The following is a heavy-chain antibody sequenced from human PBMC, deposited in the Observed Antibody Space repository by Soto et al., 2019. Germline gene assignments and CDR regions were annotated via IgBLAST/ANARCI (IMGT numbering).Heavy chain of an antibody. J-gene: IGHJ4*02. D-gene: IGHD3-22*01. Sequence: PGGSLRLSCAASGLKFNEYAMNWVRQAPGKGLEWVSGISGSGSSTYYADSVKGRFTISRDNSKNTVYLQVNSLRAEDTAVYYCAREYSSGYYLEHWGQGTLVTVSS. CDR2: ISGSGSST. CDR3: AREYSSGYYLEH. V-gene: IGHV3-23*01. CDR1: GLKFNEYA.